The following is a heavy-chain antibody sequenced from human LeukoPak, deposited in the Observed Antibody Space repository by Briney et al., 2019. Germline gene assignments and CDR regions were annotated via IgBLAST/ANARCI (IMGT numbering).Heavy chain of an antibody. Sequence: GGSLRLSCAASGFTFSSYAMHWVRQAPGKGLEYVSAISSNGGSTYYANSVKGRFTISRDNSKNTLYLQMGSLRAEDKAVYYCARAVGYSSSWYAFDIWGQGTMVTVSS. D-gene: IGHD6-13*01. CDR3: ARAVGYSSSWYAFDI. J-gene: IGHJ3*02. CDR2: ISSNGGST. CDR1: GFTFSSYA. V-gene: IGHV3-64*01.